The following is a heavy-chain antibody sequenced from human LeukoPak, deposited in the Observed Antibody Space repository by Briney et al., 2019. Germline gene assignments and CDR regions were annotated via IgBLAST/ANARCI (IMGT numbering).Heavy chain of an antibody. V-gene: IGHV3-7*01. CDR3: ARVISYGWFDP. J-gene: IGHJ5*02. CDR2: LKQDGSEK. Sequence: GRSLSLSWVLSGSTLSSYWMGCVSQAAGKGLEWVANLKQDGSEKFYVDSVKGRFTITRDNTKNSLYLQTSSLRVEDTAVYYCARVISYGWFDPWGQGTLVTVSS. CDR1: GSTLSSYW. D-gene: IGHD3-3*02.